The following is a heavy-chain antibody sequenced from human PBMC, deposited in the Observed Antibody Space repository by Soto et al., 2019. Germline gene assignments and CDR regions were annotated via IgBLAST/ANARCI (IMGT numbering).Heavy chain of an antibody. CDR3: VRRHVSATGIDWFDP. CDR1: GYTFTSYG. D-gene: IGHD6-13*01. V-gene: IGHV1-3*01. CDR2: INAANGDT. J-gene: IGHJ5*02. Sequence: ASVKVSCKASGYTFTSYGIHWVRQAPGQRLEWMGWINAANGDTKYSPKFQGRVTVTRDTSASTAYMELSSLRSEDTAVYYCVRRHVSATGIDWFDPWGQGTLVTVSS.